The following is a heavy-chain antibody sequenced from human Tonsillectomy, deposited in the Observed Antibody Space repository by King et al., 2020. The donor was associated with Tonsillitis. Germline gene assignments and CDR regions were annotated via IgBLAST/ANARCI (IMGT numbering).Heavy chain of an antibody. CDR2: IGSSSSTI. Sequence: EVQLVESGGGLVQPGGSLRLSCAASGFSFSSYRMNWVRQASGKGREWVSYIGSSSSTIYYADSVKGRFTISRDNAKNSLYLQMNSLRAEDTAVYYCARFGYSGSWGGYWGQGTLVTVSS. D-gene: IGHD1-26*01. J-gene: IGHJ4*02. V-gene: IGHV3-48*01. CDR3: ARFGYSGSWGGY. CDR1: GFSFSSYR.